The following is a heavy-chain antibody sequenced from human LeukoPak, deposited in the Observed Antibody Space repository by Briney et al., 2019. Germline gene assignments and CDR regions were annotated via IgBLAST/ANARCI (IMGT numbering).Heavy chain of an antibody. CDR2: IKDSGIEK. D-gene: IGHD3-3*01. CDR3: ARWRGAQSEFDY. J-gene: IGHJ4*02. V-gene: IGHV3-7*01. CDR1: GFTFSSYS. Sequence: GGSLSLSCAGSGFTFSSYSMGWVRQAPGKGREWVANIKDSGIEKEYVDSVKGRFTISRDNAKNSLYLQMNSLRVEDTALYFCARWRGAQSEFDYWGQGTQATVSS.